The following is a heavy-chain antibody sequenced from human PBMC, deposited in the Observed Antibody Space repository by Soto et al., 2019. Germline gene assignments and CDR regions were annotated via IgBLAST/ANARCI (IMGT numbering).Heavy chain of an antibody. J-gene: IGHJ4*02. CDR2: IYSGGST. V-gene: IGHV3-66*01. Sequence: GGSLRLSCVASEFTFSSDAMSWVRQAPGKGLEWVSVIYSGGSTYYADSVKGRFPISRDNSKNTLYLQMNSLRAEDTAVYYCARGGLGYFDYWGQGTLVTVSS. D-gene: IGHD6-19*01. CDR3: ARGGLGYFDY. CDR1: EFTFSSDA.